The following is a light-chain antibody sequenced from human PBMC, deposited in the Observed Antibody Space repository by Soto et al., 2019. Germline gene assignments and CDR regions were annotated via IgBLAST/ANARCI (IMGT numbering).Light chain of an antibody. CDR2: DGS. CDR1: QSINGR. Sequence: DIQMTQSPSTLSASIGDRVTITCRASQSINGRLAWYQQKPGRPPKLLIYDGSILESGVPSRFSGSGSGTDFTLTISSLRPDDFATFYCQQYKIYPYTFGQGTRLDIQ. V-gene: IGKV1-5*01. J-gene: IGKJ2*01. CDR3: QQYKIYPYT.